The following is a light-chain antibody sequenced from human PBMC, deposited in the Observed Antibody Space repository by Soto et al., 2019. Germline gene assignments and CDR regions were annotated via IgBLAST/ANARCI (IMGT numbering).Light chain of an antibody. Sequence: DIQMTQSPSSLSASVGDRVTITCRASHSISTYLNWYQQKPGKAPNLLIYAASSLQSGVPSRFSGSGFGTDFSLTISSLQPEDFATYYCQLSYTTPLTFGGGTKVEIK. CDR1: HSISTY. CDR3: QLSYTTPLT. V-gene: IGKV1-39*01. CDR2: AAS. J-gene: IGKJ4*01.